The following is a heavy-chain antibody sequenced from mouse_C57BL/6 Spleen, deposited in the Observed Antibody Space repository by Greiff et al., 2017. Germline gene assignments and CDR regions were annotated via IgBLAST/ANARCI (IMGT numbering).Heavy chain of an antibody. D-gene: IGHD2-3*01. J-gene: IGHJ2*01. CDR1: SYTFTSYW. V-gene: IGHV1-64*01. Sequence: QVQLQQPGAELVKPGASVKLSCKASSYTFTSYWMHWVKQRPGQGLEWIGMIHPNSGSTNYNEKFKSKATLTVDKSSSTAYMQLSSLTSEDSAVYYCARSEGYDGYYDFDYWGQGTTLTVSS. CDR3: ARSEGYDGYYDFDY. CDR2: IHPNSGST.